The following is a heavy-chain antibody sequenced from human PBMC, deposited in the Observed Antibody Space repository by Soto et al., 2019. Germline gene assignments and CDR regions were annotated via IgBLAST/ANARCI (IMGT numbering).Heavy chain of an antibody. CDR1: GYTFTSYY. J-gene: IGHJ3*02. D-gene: IGHD3-9*01. V-gene: IGHV1-46*01. Sequence: GASVKVSCKASGYTFTSYYMHWVRQAPGQGLEWMGIINPSGGSTSYAQKFQGRVTMTRDTSTSTVYMELSSLRSEDTAVYYCAREYYDILTGVPSDAFDIWGQGKMVTVSS. CDR2: INPSGGST. CDR3: AREYYDILTGVPSDAFDI.